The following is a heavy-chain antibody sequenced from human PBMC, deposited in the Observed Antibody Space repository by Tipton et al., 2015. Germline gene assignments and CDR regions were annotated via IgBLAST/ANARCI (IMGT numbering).Heavy chain of an antibody. V-gene: IGHV4-59*01. CDR3: ARGGCNWGGSYYYAMDV. J-gene: IGHJ6*02. Sequence: TLSLTCKVSGDLINNDYWTWIRQPPGKRLEWIGYIHYSESSNINPSLKGRVSLSIDTSKKEISLTMTSVTAAVTAVYYCARGGCNWGGSYYYAMDVWGQGTTVTVSS. D-gene: IGHD7-27*01. CDR1: GDLINNDY. CDR2: IHYSESS.